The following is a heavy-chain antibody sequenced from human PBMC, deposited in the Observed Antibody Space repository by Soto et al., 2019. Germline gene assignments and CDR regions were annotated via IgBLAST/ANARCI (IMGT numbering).Heavy chain of an antibody. D-gene: IGHD5-18*01. CDR1: GYAFTNYY. V-gene: IGHV1-46*01. J-gene: IGHJ6*02. CDR2: INPIDAST. Sequence: QAHLEQSGTEVKNPGASVKVSCKASGYAFTNYYMHWVRQTPGQGLEWMGVINPIDASTRYTQKFQDRVTLTTDTSTSTVYLELSSLKSDDTAVYYCARKGYTYRKSGLDVWGQGTTVIVSS. CDR3: ARKGYTYRKSGLDV.